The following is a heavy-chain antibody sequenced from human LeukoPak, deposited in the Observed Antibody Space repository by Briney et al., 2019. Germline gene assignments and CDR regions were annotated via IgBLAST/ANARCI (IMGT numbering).Heavy chain of an antibody. D-gene: IGHD6-19*01. J-gene: IGHJ4*02. CDR2: IYSSGTT. V-gene: IGHV4-4*07. CDR3: ARAGYSSGWSIDY. Sequence: SETLSLTCTVSGGSINSYYWSWIRQPAGKGLEWIGRIYSSGTTNYDPSLKSRVTMSVDTSKNQFSLKLSSVTAADTAVYYCARAGYSSGWSIDYWGQGTLVTVSS. CDR1: GGSINSYY.